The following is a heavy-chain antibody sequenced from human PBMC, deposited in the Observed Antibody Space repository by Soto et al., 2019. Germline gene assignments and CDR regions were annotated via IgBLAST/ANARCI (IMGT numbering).Heavy chain of an antibody. V-gene: IGHV4-34*01. Sequence: SETLSLTCAVYGGSFSGYYWSWIRQPPGKGLEWIGEINHSGSTNYNPSIKSRVTISVDTSKNQFSLKMSSVTAADTAVYYFARGSSRYFDWLLSRNWFDPWGQGTLVTVSS. CDR3: ARGSSRYFDWLLSRNWFDP. CDR1: GGSFSGYY. J-gene: IGHJ5*02. D-gene: IGHD3-9*01. CDR2: INHSGST.